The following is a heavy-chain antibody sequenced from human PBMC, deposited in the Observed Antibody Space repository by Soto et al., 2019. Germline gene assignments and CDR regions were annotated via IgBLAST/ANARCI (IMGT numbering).Heavy chain of an antibody. D-gene: IGHD3-10*01. CDR1: GYTFTSYD. CDR2: MNPNSGNT. V-gene: IGHV1-8*01. J-gene: IGHJ3*02. CDR3: ARCSDLYYYGSGEAFDI. Sequence: ASVKVSCKASGYTFTSYDINWVRQATGQGLEWMGWMNPNSGNTGYAQKFQGRVTMTRNTSISTAYMELSSLRSEDTAVYYCARCSDLYYYGSGEAFDIWGQGTMVTVSS.